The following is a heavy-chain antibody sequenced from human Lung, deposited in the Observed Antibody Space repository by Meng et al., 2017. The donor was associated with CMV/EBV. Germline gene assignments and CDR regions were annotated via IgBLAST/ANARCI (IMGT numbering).Heavy chain of an antibody. V-gene: IGHV3-7*01. CDR2: IKQDGNGK. D-gene: IGHD4-11*01. J-gene: IGHJ4*02. Sequence: GEALNISCAASGFTFTNYLMTWGRQAPGKGLEWGANIKQDGNGKLYVKSVRGCSTISSDNAENLDFLQMNSLRPDYTSVYYCARHVRYRFDYWGQGAAVTVSS. CDR1: GFTFTNYL. CDR3: ARHVRYRFDY.